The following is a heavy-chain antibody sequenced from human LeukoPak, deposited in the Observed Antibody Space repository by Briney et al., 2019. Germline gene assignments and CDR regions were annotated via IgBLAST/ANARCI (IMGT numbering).Heavy chain of an antibody. D-gene: IGHD1-26*01. J-gene: IGHJ4*02. CDR3: ARAYSGSFQLDY. V-gene: IGHV4-39*07. Sequence: PSETLSLTCTVSGGSISSSSYYWGWIRQPPGKGLEWIGSIYYSGSTYYNPSLKSRVTISVDTSKNQFSLKLSSVTAADTAVYYCARAYSGSFQLDYWAREPWSPSPQ. CDR2: IYYSGST. CDR1: GGSISSSSYY.